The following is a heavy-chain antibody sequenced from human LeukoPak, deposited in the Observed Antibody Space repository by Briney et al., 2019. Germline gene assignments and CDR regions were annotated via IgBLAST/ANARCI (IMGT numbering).Heavy chain of an antibody. V-gene: IGHV3-23*01. CDR3: ARDPHGSGSA. Sequence: PGGSLRLSCAASGFTFSTYVMNWFRQAPGKGLEWVSTISVGAEYIFYADSVKGRFTISRDNARNTLYLQMNSLRDEDTAVYYCARDPHGSGSAWGQGTLVTVSS. CDR2: ISVGAEYI. J-gene: IGHJ5*02. CDR1: GFTFSTYV. D-gene: IGHD3-10*01.